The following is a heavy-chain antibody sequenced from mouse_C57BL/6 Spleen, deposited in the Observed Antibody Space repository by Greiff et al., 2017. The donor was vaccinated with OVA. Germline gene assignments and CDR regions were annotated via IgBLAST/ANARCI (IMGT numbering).Heavy chain of an antibody. CDR2: IYPGSGNT. V-gene: IGHV1-76*01. D-gene: IGHD1-1*01. CDR1: GYTFTDYY. Sequence: VQLQQSGAELVRPGASVKLSCKASGYTFTDYYINWVKQRPGQGLEWIARIYPGSGNTYYNEKFKGKATLTAEKSSSTAYMQLSSLTSEDSAVYFCARSLITTVVANLGPMDYWGQGTSVTVSS. CDR3: ARSLITTVVANLGPMDY. J-gene: IGHJ4*01.